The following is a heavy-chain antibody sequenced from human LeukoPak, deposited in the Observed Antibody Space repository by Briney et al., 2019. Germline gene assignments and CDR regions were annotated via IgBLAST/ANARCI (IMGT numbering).Heavy chain of an antibody. CDR1: GFTFSSYA. Sequence: PGGSLRLSCAASGFTFSSYAMHWVRQPPGKGLEWIGYVFYSGGTLYNPSLESRVTMSVGTSKSQFSLELTSVTAADTAVYYCARHKSVSYDAFDLWGRGTMVTVSS. J-gene: IGHJ3*01. CDR3: ARHKSVSYDAFDL. CDR2: VFYSGGT. V-gene: IGHV4-59*08. D-gene: IGHD3-10*01.